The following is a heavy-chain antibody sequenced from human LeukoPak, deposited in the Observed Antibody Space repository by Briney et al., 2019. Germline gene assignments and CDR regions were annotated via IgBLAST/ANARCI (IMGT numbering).Heavy chain of an antibody. CDR2: IYYSGTI. CDR1: GGSSSRISHY. Sequence: PSETLSLTCTVPGGSSSRISHYWGWIRQSPGKGLEWIGSIYYSGTIYYNPSLKSRVTISVDTSKNKFSLKLSSVTAADTAIYYCATTTIRLGYWGQGTLVTVSS. V-gene: IGHV4-39*07. CDR3: ATTTIRLGY. D-gene: IGHD1-26*01. J-gene: IGHJ4*02.